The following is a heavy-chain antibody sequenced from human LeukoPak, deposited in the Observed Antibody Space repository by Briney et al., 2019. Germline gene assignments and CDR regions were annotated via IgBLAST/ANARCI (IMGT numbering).Heavy chain of an antibody. CDR1: GGSISSSRYY. D-gene: IGHD4-17*01. V-gene: IGHV4-39*07. CDR2: IYYSGYT. CDR3: ARENIKGVTTLQNINWFDP. Sequence: PSETLSLTCTVSGGSISSSRYYWGWVRQPPGKGLEWIGSIYYSGYTYYNPSLKSRTTISVDTSKNHFSLKLSSVTAADTAVYYCARENIKGVTTLQNINWFDPWGQGTLVTVSS. J-gene: IGHJ5*02.